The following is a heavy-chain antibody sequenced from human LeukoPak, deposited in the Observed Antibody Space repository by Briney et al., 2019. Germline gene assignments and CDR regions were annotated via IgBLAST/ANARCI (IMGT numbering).Heavy chain of an antibody. CDR1: GFTVSGTH. CDR2: MYTGGTT. D-gene: IGHD2-21*02. J-gene: IGHJ5*01. CDR3: AKDEVTSGGGLAS. Sequence: GGSLRLSCAASGFTVSGTHMSWFRQAPGKGLQWISAMYTGGTTYYAASVTGRFTVSRDTSRNTLFLHMDSLRAEDTAVYYCAKDEVTSGGGLASWGQGTLVIVSS. V-gene: IGHV3-53*01.